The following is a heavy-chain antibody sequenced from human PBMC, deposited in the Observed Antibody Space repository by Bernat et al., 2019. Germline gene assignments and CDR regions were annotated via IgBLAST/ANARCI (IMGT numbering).Heavy chain of an antibody. D-gene: IGHD6-13*01. V-gene: IGHV1-2*02. CDR3: ARETSIAAAGPPTFDY. Sequence: QVQLVQSGAEAKKPGASVTVSCKASGYTFTVHYMHWVRQAPGQGLEWMGWINPNSGGTNYAQEFQGRVTMTLDTSISTAYMEFSSLRSDDTAVYYCARETSIAAAGPPTFDYWGQGTLVTVSS. CDR2: INPNSGGT. J-gene: IGHJ4*02. CDR1: GYTFTVHY.